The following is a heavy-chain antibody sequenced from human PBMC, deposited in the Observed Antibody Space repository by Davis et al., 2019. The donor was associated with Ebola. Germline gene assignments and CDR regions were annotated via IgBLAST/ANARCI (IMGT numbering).Heavy chain of an antibody. J-gene: IGHJ4*02. CDR3: AKCPPGGGSCYSIDC. CDR2: ISGSGGST. D-gene: IGHD2-15*01. V-gene: IGHV3-23*01. Sequence: GESLKISCAASGFTFSSYWMHWVRQAPGKGLEWVSAISGSGGSTYYADSVKGRFTISRDNSKNTLYLQMNSLRAEDTAVYYCAKCPPGGGSCYSIDCWGQGTLVTVSS. CDR1: GFTFSSYW.